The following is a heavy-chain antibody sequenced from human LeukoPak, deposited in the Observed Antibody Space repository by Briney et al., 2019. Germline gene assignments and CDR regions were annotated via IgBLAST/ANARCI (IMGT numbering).Heavy chain of an antibody. D-gene: IGHD1-26*01. CDR2: ISAYNGNT. CDR1: GYTFTSYG. CDR3: ARSLNTGRHPRCAFDI. V-gene: IGHV1-18*01. J-gene: IGHJ3*02. Sequence: ASVKVSCKASGYTFTSYGISWVRQAPGQGLEWMGWISAYNGNTNYAQKHQGRVTMTTDTSTSTAYMELRSLRPDDTAVYYCARSLNTGRHPRCAFDIWGQGTMVTVSS.